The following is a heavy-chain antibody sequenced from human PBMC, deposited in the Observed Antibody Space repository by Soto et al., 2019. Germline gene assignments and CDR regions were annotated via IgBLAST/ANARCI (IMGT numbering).Heavy chain of an antibody. CDR1: GGSVESSSC. CDR2: IYHSGTF. V-gene: IGHV4-4*02. J-gene: IGHJ6*04. Sequence: QVRLKESGPGLVKTSGTLSLTCAVSGGSVESSSCWSWVRQAPGKGLAWIGEIYHSGTFNYNPSLASRVSVSVDKYTNQLSLNLNSVTAAATAVYYCVRSVPAATWAYNGMDVWGKGTTVTVSS. CDR3: VRSVPAATWAYNGMDV. D-gene: IGHD2-15*01.